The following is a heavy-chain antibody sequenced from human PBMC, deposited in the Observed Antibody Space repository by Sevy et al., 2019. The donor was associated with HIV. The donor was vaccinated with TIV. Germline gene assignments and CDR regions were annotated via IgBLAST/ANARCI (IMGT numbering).Heavy chain of an antibody. D-gene: IGHD1-26*01. J-gene: IGHJ6*02. CDR1: GFTFSNFW. CDR2: IKRDGSEK. Sequence: GSLRLSCVASGFTFSNFWMSWVRQAPGKGLEWVANIKRDGSEKYDVASVKGRFTISRDNAKTSLYLQMNSLRVEDTAVYYCARDCNSASCLWGMDVWGQGTMVTVSS. V-gene: IGHV3-7*03. CDR3: ARDCNSASCLWGMDV.